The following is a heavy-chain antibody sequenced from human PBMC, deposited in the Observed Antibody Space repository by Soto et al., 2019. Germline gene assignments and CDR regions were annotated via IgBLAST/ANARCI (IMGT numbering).Heavy chain of an antibody. CDR2: ISAYNGNT. D-gene: IGHD3-10*01. J-gene: IGHJ2*01. CDR1: GYTFTSYG. V-gene: IGHV1-18*04. Sequence: QVQLVQSGAEVKKPGASVKVSCKASGYTFTSYGISWVRQAPGQGLEWMGWISAYNGNTNYAQKLQRRVTMTTDTTTSTAYMELRSLSSEDTDVYYCARDWNTMVRGVISWYFDLWGRGTLVTVSS. CDR3: ARDWNTMVRGVISWYFDL.